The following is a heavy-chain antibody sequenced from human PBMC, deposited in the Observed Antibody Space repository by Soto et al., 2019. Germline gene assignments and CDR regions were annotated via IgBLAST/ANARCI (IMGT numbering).Heavy chain of an antibody. J-gene: IGHJ4*02. D-gene: IGHD2-15*01. V-gene: IGHV4-30-2*02. CDR1: GGSISSGGYS. CDR3: ARSTFVFDY. CDR2: IYHSGST. Sequence: SETLSLTCAVSGGSISSGGYSWSWIRQPPGKGLEWIGYIYHSGSTYYNPSLKSRVTISVDRSKNQFSLKLSSVTAADTAVYYCARSTFVFDYWGQGTLVTVSS.